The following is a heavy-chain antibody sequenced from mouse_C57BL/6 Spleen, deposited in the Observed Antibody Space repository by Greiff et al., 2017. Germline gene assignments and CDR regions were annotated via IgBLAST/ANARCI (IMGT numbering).Heavy chain of an antibody. CDR3: AREGDGSSGFDY. J-gene: IGHJ2*01. V-gene: IGHV1-26*01. D-gene: IGHD1-1*01. Sequence: EVQLQQSGPELVKPGASVKISCKASGYTFTDYYMNWVKQSHGKSLEWIGDINPNNGGTSYNQKFKGKATLTVDKSSSTAYMELRSLTSEDSAVYYCAREGDGSSGFDYWGQGTTLTVSS. CDR2: INPNNGGT. CDR1: GYTFTDYY.